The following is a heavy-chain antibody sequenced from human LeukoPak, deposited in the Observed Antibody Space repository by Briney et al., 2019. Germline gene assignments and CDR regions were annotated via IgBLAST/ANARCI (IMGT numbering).Heavy chain of an antibody. CDR2: ISSDGSKK. V-gene: IGHV3-30*03. CDR1: GFTFSSYV. CDR3: ARDYIIVATIGGDY. Sequence: GRSLRLSCAASGFTFSSYVMFWVRQAPGKGLEWVAVISSDGSKKYCADSVKGRFTISRDNAKNSLYLQMNSLRDEDTAVYYCARDYIIVATIGGDYWGQGTLVTVSS. D-gene: IGHD5-12*01. J-gene: IGHJ4*02.